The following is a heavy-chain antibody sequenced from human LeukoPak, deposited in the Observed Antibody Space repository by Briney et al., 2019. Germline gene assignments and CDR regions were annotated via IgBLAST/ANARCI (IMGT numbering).Heavy chain of an antibody. D-gene: IGHD3-22*01. CDR3: AYSSGSILYYYYGMDV. J-gene: IGHJ6*02. CDR2: IIPIFGTA. V-gene: IGHV1-69*13. CDR1: GGTFSSYA. Sequence: SVKVSCKASGGTFSSYATSWVRQAPGQGLEWMGGIIPIFGTANYAQKFQGRVTITADESTSTAYMELSSLRSEDTAVYYCAYSSGSILYYYYGMDVWGQGTTVTVSS.